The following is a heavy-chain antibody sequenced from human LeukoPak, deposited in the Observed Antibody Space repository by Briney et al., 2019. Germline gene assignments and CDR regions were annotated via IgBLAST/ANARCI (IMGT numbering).Heavy chain of an antibody. V-gene: IGHV3-23*01. D-gene: IGHD2-21*01. Sequence: GGSLRLSCAASGFTFSSYVMTWVRQAPGGGLEWVSGISGSGGNTYYADSVKGRFTISRDNSKKTLYLQINSLRVEDTALYFCARKAGGGGAPLDFWGQGTRVTVSS. CDR3: ARKAGGGGAPLDF. J-gene: IGHJ4*02. CDR2: ISGSGGNT. CDR1: GFTFSSYV.